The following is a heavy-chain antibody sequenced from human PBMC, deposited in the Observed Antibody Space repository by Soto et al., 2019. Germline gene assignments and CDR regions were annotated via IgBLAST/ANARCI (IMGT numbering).Heavy chain of an antibody. CDR2: ISWNSGSI. Sequence: GGSLRLSCAASGFTFDDYAMHWVRQAPGKGLEWVSGISWNSGSIGYADSVKGRFTISRDNAKNSLYLQMNSLRAEDTALYYCAKARSSHVDGIDYWGQGTLVTVSS. CDR3: AKARSSHVDGIDY. CDR1: GFTFDDYA. J-gene: IGHJ4*02. V-gene: IGHV3-9*01. D-gene: IGHD6-13*01.